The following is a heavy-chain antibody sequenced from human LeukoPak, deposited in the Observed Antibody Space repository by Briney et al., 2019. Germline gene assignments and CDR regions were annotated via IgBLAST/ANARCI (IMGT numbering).Heavy chain of an antibody. V-gene: IGHV1-69*05. D-gene: IGHD1-26*01. CDR2: IIPIFGTA. Sequence: GASVKVSCKASGGTFSSYAISWVRQAPGQGLEWMGGIIPIFGTANYAQKFQGRVTITTDESTSTAYMELSSLRSEDTAVYYCATLNLVGATVPLYYYYYYMDVWGKGTTVTVSS. CDR1: GGTFSSYA. CDR3: ATLNLVGATVPLYYYYYYMDV. J-gene: IGHJ6*03.